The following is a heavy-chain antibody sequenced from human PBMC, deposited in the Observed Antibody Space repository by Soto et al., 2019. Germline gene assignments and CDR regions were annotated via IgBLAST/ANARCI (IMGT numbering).Heavy chain of an antibody. CDR3: AKDAIAVAGTGYYGMDV. V-gene: IGHV3-43*01. CDR2: ISWGGGST. J-gene: IGHJ6*02. CDR1: GFTFDDYT. Sequence: PGGSLRLSCAASGFTFDDYTMHWVRQAPGKGLEWVSLISWGGGSTYYADSVKGRFTISRDNSKNSLYLQMNSLRTEDTALYYCAKDAIAVAGTGYYGMDVWGQGTTVTVSS. D-gene: IGHD6-19*01.